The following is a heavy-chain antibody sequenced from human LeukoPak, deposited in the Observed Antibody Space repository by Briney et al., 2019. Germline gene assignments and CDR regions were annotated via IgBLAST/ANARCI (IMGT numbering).Heavy chain of an antibody. V-gene: IGHV3-21*01. Sequence: GGSLRLSCAASGFTFSSYSMNWVRQAPGKGLEWVSSISSSSSYIYYADSVKGRFTISRDNAKNSLYPQMNSLRAEDTAVYYCARADARYFDYWGQGTLVTVSS. CDR2: ISSSSSYI. CDR1: GFTFSSYS. J-gene: IGHJ4*02. CDR3: ARADARYFDY.